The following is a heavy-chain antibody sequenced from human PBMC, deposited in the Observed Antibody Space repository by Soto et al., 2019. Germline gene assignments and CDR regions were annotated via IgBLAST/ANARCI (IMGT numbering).Heavy chain of an antibody. CDR3: ARGGQYYDMRNYDFDI. D-gene: IGHD1-7*01. Sequence: QRQLQESGPGLVKPWETLSLICTFSGDSISRSNYYWAWIRQPPGKGREWVGSIFRNGDTNKTSSLKSRVSIFVDTSSNECSLKLSSVTAADTAVYYCARGGQYYDMRNYDFDIWGKGILVTVSS. J-gene: IGHJ4*02. CDR2: IFRNGDT. V-gene: IGHV4-39*01. CDR1: GDSISRSNYY.